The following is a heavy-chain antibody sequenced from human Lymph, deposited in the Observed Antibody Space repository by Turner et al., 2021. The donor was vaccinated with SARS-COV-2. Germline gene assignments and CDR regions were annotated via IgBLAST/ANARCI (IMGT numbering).Heavy chain of an antibody. Sequence: GESGGGVVQPGGSLRLSCAASGFTFDDYARHWVRQAPGKGLEWVSLISGDGGGTYYAGSVKGRFTISRDNSKNSLSLQMNSLRAEESDLYYCAKDQEYCSGGSCYSRTYFDFWGQGTLVTVSA. J-gene: IGHJ4*02. D-gene: IGHD2-15*01. CDR1: GFTFDDYA. V-gene: IGHV3-43*02. CDR3: AKDQEYCSGGSCYSRTYFDF. CDR2: ISGDGGGT.